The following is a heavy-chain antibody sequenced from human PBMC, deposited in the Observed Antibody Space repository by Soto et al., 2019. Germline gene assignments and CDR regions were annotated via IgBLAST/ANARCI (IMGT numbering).Heavy chain of an antibody. J-gene: IGHJ4*02. CDR3: ASGFNWLDY. CDR2: IYSGGST. V-gene: IGHV3-53*01. CDR1: GFTVSGNY. Sequence: VILVESGGDLIQGGGSLRLSCAAAGFTVSGNYMTWVRQAPGKGLEWVSVIYSGGSTYYADSARGRFTISRDNSKNTLYLQMNSLRAEDTAVYYCASGFNWLDYWGQGTLVTVSS. D-gene: IGHD1-20*01.